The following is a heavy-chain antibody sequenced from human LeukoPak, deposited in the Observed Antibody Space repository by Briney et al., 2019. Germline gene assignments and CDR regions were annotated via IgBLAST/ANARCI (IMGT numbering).Heavy chain of an antibody. Sequence: PGGSLRLSCAASGFTFSNNAMTWVRQAPGKGLEWVSAISGRGDSTYYADSVKGRFTISRDNSKNTLYLQMNSLRAEDTAVYYCAKGARAPSSGGSFYYYGMDVWGQGTTVTVSS. D-gene: IGHD3-22*01. V-gene: IGHV3-23*01. CDR3: AKGARAPSSGGSFYYYGMDV. CDR1: GFTFSNNA. J-gene: IGHJ6*02. CDR2: ISGRGDST.